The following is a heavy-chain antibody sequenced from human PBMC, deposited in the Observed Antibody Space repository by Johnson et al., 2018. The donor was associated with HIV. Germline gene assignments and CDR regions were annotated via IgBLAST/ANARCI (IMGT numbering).Heavy chain of an antibody. J-gene: IGHJ3*02. D-gene: IGHD2-8*02. CDR1: GFTFSDHY. V-gene: IGHV3-30-3*01. CDR3: ARDDLRDTGAFDI. CDR2: ISYDGSNK. Sequence: QVQLVESGGGLVQPGGSLRLSCAASGFTFSDHYMDWVRQAPGKGLEWVAIISYDGSNKYYADSVKGRFTISRDNSKNTLYLQMNSLRAEDTAVYYCARDDLRDTGAFDIWGQGTMVTVSS.